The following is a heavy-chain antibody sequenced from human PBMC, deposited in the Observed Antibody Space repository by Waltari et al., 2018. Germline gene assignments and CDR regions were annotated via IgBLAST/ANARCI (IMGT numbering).Heavy chain of an antibody. D-gene: IGHD3-16*02. CDR2: IWYDGSNK. CDR3: ARAGGVIVPPHFDY. CDR1: GFTFSSYG. Sequence: QVQLVESGGGVVQPGRSLRLSCAASGFTFSSYGMHWVRQAPGKGLEWVAVIWYDGSNKYYADSVKGRFTISRDNSKNTLYLQMNSLRAEDTAVYYCARAGGVIVPPHFDYWGQGTLVTVSS. V-gene: IGHV3-33*01. J-gene: IGHJ4*02.